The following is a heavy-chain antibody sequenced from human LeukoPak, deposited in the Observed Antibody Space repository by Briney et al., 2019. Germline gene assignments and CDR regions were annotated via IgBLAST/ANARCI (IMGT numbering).Heavy chain of an antibody. CDR2: IRSKANSYAT. CDR3: TRPSYDSSVSGVVY. D-gene: IGHD3-22*01. V-gene: IGHV3-73*01. J-gene: IGHJ4*02. Sequence: GGSLRLSCATSGFTFSGSAIHWVRQASGKGLEWVGRIRSKANSYATTDVASVKGGFTISRDDSKNTAYLEVSSLKTEDTAVYYCTRPSYDSSVSGVVYWGQGTLVTVSS. CDR1: GFTFSGSA.